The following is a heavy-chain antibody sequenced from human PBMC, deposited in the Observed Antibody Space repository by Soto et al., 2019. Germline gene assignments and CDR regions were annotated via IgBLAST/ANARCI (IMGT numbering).Heavy chain of an antibody. D-gene: IGHD2-2*01. Sequence: PGGSLRLSCTASGFTFGDYAMSWFRQAPGKGLEWVGFIRSKAYGGTTEYDASVKGRFTISRDDSKSIAYLQMNSLKTEDTAVYYCTRDIVVVPAAITYYGMDVWGQGTTVTVSS. CDR2: IRSKAYGGTT. J-gene: IGHJ6*02. CDR3: TRDIVVVPAAITYYGMDV. CDR1: GFTFGDYA. V-gene: IGHV3-49*03.